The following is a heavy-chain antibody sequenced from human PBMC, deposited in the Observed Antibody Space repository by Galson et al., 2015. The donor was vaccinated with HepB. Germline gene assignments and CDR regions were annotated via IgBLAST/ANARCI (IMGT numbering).Heavy chain of an antibody. Sequence: SLRLSCAASGFTFSNYAMHWVRQTPGPGLEWVAVISYDATKVYYIDAVKGRFSISRDNSKGTVYLQMSSLRAEDTAVYYCARDLYSYAADYYYHNGLDVWSQGTTVTVSS. D-gene: IGHD3-22*01. CDR3: ARDLYSYAADYYYHNGLDV. CDR2: ISYDATKV. V-gene: IGHV3-30*04. J-gene: IGHJ6*02. CDR1: GFTFSNYA.